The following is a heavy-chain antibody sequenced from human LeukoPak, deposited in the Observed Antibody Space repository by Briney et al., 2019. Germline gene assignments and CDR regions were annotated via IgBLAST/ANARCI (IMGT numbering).Heavy chain of an antibody. Sequence: PGGSLRLSCAASGFTFSRFWMAWVRQAPGIGLQWVANIKEDGSETYYVDSVKGRFTISRDNAKSSLYPQMNSLRADDTAVYYCARDIGYNTFDYWGKGTLVTVSS. CDR2: IKEDGSET. CDR3: ARDIGYNTFDY. CDR1: GFTFSRFW. V-gene: IGHV3-7*05. J-gene: IGHJ4*02. D-gene: IGHD5-24*01.